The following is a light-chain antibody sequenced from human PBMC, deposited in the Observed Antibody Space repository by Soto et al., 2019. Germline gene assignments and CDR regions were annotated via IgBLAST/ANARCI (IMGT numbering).Light chain of an antibody. CDR2: DAS. CDR3: QKYGSSPS. CDR1: QSMRSN. Sequence: EIFWTRSPATFSLSPGERATLSFRASQSMRSNVSCYQQKPCLAPRLLIYDASSSANGISYRLSGSGYGTDFTITISRMEPEDFAVYYCQKYGSSPSFGGGTKVDIK. V-gene: IGKV3D-20*01. J-gene: IGKJ4*01.